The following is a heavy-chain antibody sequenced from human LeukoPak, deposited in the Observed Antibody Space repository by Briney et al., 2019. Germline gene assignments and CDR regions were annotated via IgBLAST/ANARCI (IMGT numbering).Heavy chain of an antibody. Sequence: GASVKVSCKASGYTFTSYGISWVRQAPGQGLEWMGWISAYNGNTNYAQKLQGRVTMTTDTSTSTAYMELRSLRSDDTAVYYCAREGVPAATHYYYYYYMDVWGKGTTVTVSS. CDR3: AREGVPAATHYYYYYYMDV. CDR1: GYTFTSYG. D-gene: IGHD2-2*01. CDR2: ISAYNGNT. J-gene: IGHJ6*03. V-gene: IGHV1-18*01.